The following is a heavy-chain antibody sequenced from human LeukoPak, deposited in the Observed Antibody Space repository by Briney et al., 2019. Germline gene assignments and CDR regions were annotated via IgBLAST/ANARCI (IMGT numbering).Heavy chain of an antibody. CDR3: AKQGRSWYYSYMDV. V-gene: IGHV3-23*01. J-gene: IGHJ6*03. D-gene: IGHD6-13*01. Sequence: GGSLRLSCAASGVTFSSYAMSWVRHAPGKGLEWVSGISASGGTIYYADSVKGRFTISRDNSKNSLFLQMNSLRAEDTAVYYCAKQGRSWYYSYMDVWGKGTTVTVSS. CDR1: GVTFSSYA. CDR2: ISASGGTI.